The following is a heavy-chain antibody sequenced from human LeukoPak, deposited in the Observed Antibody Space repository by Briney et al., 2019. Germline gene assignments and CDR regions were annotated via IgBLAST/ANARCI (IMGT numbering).Heavy chain of an antibody. CDR1: GFTFSDYY. Sequence: GGSLRLSCAASGFTFSDYYMSWIRQAPGKGLEWVSYISSSGSTIYYTDSVKGRFTISRDNAKNSLYLQMNSLRAEDTAVYYCASFPRRGSSTDTDAFDIWGQGTMVTVSS. V-gene: IGHV3-11*01. CDR2: ISSSGSTI. CDR3: ASFPRRGSSTDTDAFDI. J-gene: IGHJ3*02. D-gene: IGHD3-16*01.